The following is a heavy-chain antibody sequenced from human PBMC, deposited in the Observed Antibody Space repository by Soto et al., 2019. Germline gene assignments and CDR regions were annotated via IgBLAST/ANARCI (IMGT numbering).Heavy chain of an antibody. CDR3: TRDRGARRWEYYFDY. V-gene: IGHV3-9*01. D-gene: IGHD1-26*01. Sequence: PGGSLRLSCAASGFTFDDYAMHWVRQAPGKGLEWVSGISWNSGSIGYADSVKGRFTISRDNAKNSLYLQMNSLRAEDTALYYCTRDRGARRWEYYFDYWGQGTLVTVSS. J-gene: IGHJ4*02. CDR1: GFTFDDYA. CDR2: ISWNSGSI.